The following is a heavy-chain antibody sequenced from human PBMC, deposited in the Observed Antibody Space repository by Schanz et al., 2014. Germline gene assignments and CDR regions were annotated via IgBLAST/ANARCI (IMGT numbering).Heavy chain of an antibody. CDR3: ARKRGGGGQNWYFDL. CDR1: GFSFSDYY. CDR2: INTGSNYI. V-gene: IGHV3-11*03. Sequence: QVHLLESGGGLVEPGGSLRLSCAASGFSFSDYYMSWIRQAPGKGLEWISFINTGSNYINYADSVKGRFTISRDNTKNSLFLQLNSLRADDTAVYYCARKRGGGGQNWYFDLWGRGTLVTVSS. J-gene: IGHJ2*01. D-gene: IGHD3-16*01.